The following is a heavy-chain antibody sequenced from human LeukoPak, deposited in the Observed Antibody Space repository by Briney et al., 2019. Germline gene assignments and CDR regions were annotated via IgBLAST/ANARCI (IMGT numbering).Heavy chain of an antibody. D-gene: IGHD5-18*01. V-gene: IGHV4-34*01. J-gene: IGHJ4*02. CDR2: FNHSGST. CDR1: GGSFSGYY. CDR3: ARRTDTAMEFDY. Sequence: SETLSLTCAVYGGSFSGYYWSWIRQPPGKGLEWIGEFNHSGSTNYNPSLKSRVTISVDTSKNHISLKLSSVTAADTAVYYCARRTDTAMEFDYWGQGTLVTVSS.